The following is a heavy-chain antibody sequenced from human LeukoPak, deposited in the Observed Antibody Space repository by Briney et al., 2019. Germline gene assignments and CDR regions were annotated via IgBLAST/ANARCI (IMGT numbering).Heavy chain of an antibody. CDR3: ARAIKRGYSYGGVDY. CDR2: INPNSGGT. CDR1: GYTFTGYY. J-gene: IGHJ4*02. D-gene: IGHD5-18*01. Sequence: APVKLSCKASGYTFTGYYMHWVRQAPGQGLEWRGWINPNSGGTNYAEKFQGRVVMTRDTSISTDDMELSRLRFDNTAVYYCARAIKRGYSYGGVDYWGQGTLVTVSS. V-gene: IGHV1-2*02.